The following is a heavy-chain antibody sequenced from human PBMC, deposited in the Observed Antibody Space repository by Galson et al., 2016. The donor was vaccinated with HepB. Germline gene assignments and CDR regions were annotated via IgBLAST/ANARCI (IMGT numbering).Heavy chain of an antibody. CDR3: ARTGLRRDGVVVMRYFDY. CDR1: GDSINRSNW. Sequence: SETLSLTCAVPGDSINRSNWWNWVRQPPGKGLEWIGEIYHSGSTNYKPSLKSRVSISVDKSKNQFSLKLTSVTAADTAVYYCARTGLRRDGVVVMRYFDYWGQGTLVTVSS. J-gene: IGHJ4*02. D-gene: IGHD3-22*01. CDR2: IYHSGST. V-gene: IGHV4-4*02.